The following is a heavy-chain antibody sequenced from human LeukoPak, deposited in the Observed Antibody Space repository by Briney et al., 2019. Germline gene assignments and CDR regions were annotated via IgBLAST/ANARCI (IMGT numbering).Heavy chain of an antibody. CDR2: MSGSGGST. CDR1: GFTFSYA. CDR3: AKNQGQWLVPVDY. V-gene: IGHV3-23*01. D-gene: IGHD6-19*01. Sequence: GGSLRLSCAASGFTFSYAMSWVRQAPGKGLEWVSSMSGSGGSTYYADSVKGRFTISRDNSKNTLYLQMNNLRAEDTALYYCAKNQGQWLVPVDYWGQGTLVTVSS. J-gene: IGHJ4*02.